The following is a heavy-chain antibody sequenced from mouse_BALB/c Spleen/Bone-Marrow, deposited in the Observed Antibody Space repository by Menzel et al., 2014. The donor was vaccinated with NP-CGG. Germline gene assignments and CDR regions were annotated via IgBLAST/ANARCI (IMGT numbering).Heavy chain of an antibody. D-gene: IGHD4-1*01. CDR2: ISHGGISA. J-gene: IGHJ1*01. V-gene: IGHV5-12-2*01. CDR1: GFTFSSYT. Sequence: VKLMESGGGLVQPGGSLKLSCAASGFTFSSYTLSWVRQTPEKRLEWVAYISHGGISAYYADTVKGRFTISRDNAKNTLYLQMSSLKSEDTAIYHCARRELGGWFCDVWGAGTTVTVSS. CDR3: ARRELGGWFCDV.